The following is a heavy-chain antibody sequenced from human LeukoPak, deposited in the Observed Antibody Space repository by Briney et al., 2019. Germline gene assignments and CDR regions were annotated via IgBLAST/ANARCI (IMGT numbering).Heavy chain of an antibody. Sequence: ASVKVSCKASGYTFTGYYMHWVRQAPGQGLEWMGWINPNSGGTNFAQKFQGRVTMTRDTSISTAYMDLSRLESDDTAVYYCARGEGLYGDYDTRIDYWGQGTLVTVSS. V-gene: IGHV1-2*02. CDR3: ARGEGLYGDYDTRIDY. CDR2: INPNSGGT. CDR1: GYTFTGYY. D-gene: IGHD4-17*01. J-gene: IGHJ4*02.